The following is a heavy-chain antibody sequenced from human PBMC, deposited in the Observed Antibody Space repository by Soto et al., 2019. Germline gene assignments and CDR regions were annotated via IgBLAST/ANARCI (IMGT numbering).Heavy chain of an antibody. V-gene: IGHV6-1*01. CDR2: TYYRSKWYN. CDR3: ARASTDITFGGVIPSFDY. J-gene: IGHJ4*02. CDR1: GGSVSSNSAA. Sequence: SHTLSLTCAISGGSVSSNSAAWNWIRQSPSRGLEWLGRTYYRSKWYNDYAVSVKSRITINPDTSKNQFSLQLNSVTPEDTAVYYCARASTDITFGGVIPSFDYWGQGTLVTVSS. D-gene: IGHD3-16*02.